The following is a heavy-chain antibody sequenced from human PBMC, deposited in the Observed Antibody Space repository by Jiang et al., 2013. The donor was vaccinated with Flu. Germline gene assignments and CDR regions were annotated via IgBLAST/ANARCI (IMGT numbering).Heavy chain of an antibody. J-gene: IGHJ4*02. V-gene: IGHV1-46*01. CDR3: ARELPASLYFDY. CDR2: INPSNGGL. Sequence: GYTFTNYHMHWVRQARGQGLEWLGMINPSNGGLNYAKKFQGRVTMTRDTSTTTVYMELSSLRSEDAAVYYCARELPASLYFDYWGLGTPVTVSS. CDR1: GYTFTNYH.